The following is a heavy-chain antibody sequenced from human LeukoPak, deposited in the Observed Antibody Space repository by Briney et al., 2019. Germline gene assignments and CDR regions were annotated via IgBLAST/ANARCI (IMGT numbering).Heavy chain of an antibody. CDR2: ITDSSSYM. D-gene: IGHD4-17*01. J-gene: IGHJ4*02. CDR1: GFTFSSYS. CDR3: ARHLASDYGDLFDY. V-gene: IGHV3-21*01. Sequence: GGSLRLSCAASGFTFSSYSMNWVRQAPGKGLEWVSSITDSSSYMYYADSVKGRFTIPRDNAKNSLYLQMSSLRAEDTAVYYCARHLASDYGDLFDYWGQGTLVTVSS.